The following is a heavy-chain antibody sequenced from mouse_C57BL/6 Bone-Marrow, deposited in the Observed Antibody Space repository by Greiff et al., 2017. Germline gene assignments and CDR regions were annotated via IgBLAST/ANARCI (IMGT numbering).Heavy chain of an antibody. D-gene: IGHD1-1*01. CDR3: ARTSRYYYGSSFYAMDY. CDR2: IDPSDSYT. CDR1: GYTFTSYW. V-gene: IGHV1-69*01. Sequence: QVQLQQPGAELVMPGASVKLSCKASGYTFTSYWMHWVKQRPGQGLEWIGEIDPSDSYTNYNQKFKGKSTLTVDKSSSTAYMQLSSLTSEDSAVYYCARTSRYYYGSSFYAMDYWGQGTSVTVSS. J-gene: IGHJ4*01.